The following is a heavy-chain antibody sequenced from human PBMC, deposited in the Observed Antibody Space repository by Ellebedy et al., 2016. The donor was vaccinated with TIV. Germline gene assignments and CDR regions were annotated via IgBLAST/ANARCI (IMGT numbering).Heavy chain of an antibody. J-gene: IGHJ6*03. CDR1: GGSVSRYF. Sequence: SETLSLXXTVSGGSVSRYFWSWIRQPAGKGLEWIGRIFTSGSFNYNPSLMSRVTMSVVTSKNQISLMLNSVTTADTAVYYCARVHCSITTCDYYYMDVWGKGTTVTVSS. D-gene: IGHD1-1*01. V-gene: IGHV4-4*07. CDR3: ARVHCSITTCDYYYMDV. CDR2: IFTSGSF.